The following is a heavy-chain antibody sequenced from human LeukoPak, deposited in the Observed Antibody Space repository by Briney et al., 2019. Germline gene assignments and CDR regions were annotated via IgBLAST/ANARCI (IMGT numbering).Heavy chain of an antibody. CDR3: ARLRFDILTGYSWQNFDY. Sequence: ASVKVSCKASGYTFTGYYMHWVRQAPGQGLEWMGWINPNSGGTNYAQKFQGRVTMTRDTSISTAYMGLSRLRSDDTAVYYCARLRFDILTGYSWQNFDYWGQGTLVTVSS. CDR1: GYTFTGYY. V-gene: IGHV1-2*02. D-gene: IGHD3-9*01. CDR2: INPNSGGT. J-gene: IGHJ4*02.